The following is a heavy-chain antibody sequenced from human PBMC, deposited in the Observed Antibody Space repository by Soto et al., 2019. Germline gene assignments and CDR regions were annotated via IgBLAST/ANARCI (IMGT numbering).Heavy chain of an antibody. CDR3: AKDQISPGYDILTGYYSAAAFDI. V-gene: IGHV3-23*01. D-gene: IGHD3-9*01. CDR1: GFTFSSYA. Sequence: GGSLRLSCAASGFTFSSYAMSWVRQAPGKGLEWVSAISGSGGSTYYADSVKGRFTISRDNSKNTLYLQMNSLRAEDTAVYYCAKDQISPGYDILTGYYSAAAFDIWGQGTMVTVSS. CDR2: ISGSGGST. J-gene: IGHJ3*02.